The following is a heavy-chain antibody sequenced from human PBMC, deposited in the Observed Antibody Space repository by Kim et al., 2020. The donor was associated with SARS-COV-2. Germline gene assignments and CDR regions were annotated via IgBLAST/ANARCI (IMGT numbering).Heavy chain of an antibody. J-gene: IGHJ6*02. D-gene: IGHD3-3*01. CDR2: FDPEDGET. Sequence: ASVKVSCKVSGYTLTELSMHWVRQAPGKGLEWMGGFDPEDGETIYAQKFQGRVTMTEDTSTDTAYMELSSLRSEDTAVYYCATDRPRPNYDFWSGLNYGMDVWGQGTTVTVSS. CDR1: GYTLTELS. CDR3: ATDRPRPNYDFWSGLNYGMDV. V-gene: IGHV1-24*01.